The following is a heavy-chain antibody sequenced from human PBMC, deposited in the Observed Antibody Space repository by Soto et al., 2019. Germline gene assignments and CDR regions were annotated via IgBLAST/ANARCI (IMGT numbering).Heavy chain of an antibody. Sequence: GGSLRLSCAASGLTFSSYGMHWVRQAPGKGLEWVAVIWDDGSNKYYADSVKGRFTISRDNSKNTLYLQMNSLRAEDTAVYYCAKLVWSGYSDYWGQGTLVTVSS. J-gene: IGHJ4*02. CDR2: IWDDGSNK. D-gene: IGHD3-3*01. CDR1: GLTFSSYG. V-gene: IGHV3-33*06. CDR3: AKLVWSGYSDY.